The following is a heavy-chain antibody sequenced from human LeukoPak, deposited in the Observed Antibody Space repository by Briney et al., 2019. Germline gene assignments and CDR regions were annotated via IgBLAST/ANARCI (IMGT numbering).Heavy chain of an antibody. D-gene: IGHD3-3*01. CDR1: GGSISSSSYY. Sequence: SETLSLTCTVSGGSISSSSYYWGWIRQPPGKGLEWIGEINHSGSTNYNPSLKSRVTISVDTSKNQFSLKLSSVTAADTAVYYCARAAYYDFWSGYIPSLNWFDPWGQGTLVTVSS. CDR3: ARAAYYDFWSGYIPSLNWFDP. V-gene: IGHV4-39*07. J-gene: IGHJ5*02. CDR2: INHSGST.